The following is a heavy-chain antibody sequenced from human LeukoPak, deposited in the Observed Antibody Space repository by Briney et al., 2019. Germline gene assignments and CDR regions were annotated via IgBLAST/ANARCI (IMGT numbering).Heavy chain of an antibody. CDR3: ASSRFLEWFGTMDV. CDR1: GFTFSSYG. D-gene: IGHD3-3*01. V-gene: IGHV3-30*02. CDR2: IRYDGSNK. J-gene: IGHJ6*03. Sequence: GGSLRLSCAASGFTFSSYGMHWVRQAPGKGLEWVAFIRYDGSNKYYADSVKGRFTISRDNSKNTLYLQMNSLRAEDTAVYYCASSRFLEWFGTMDVWGKGTTVTVSS.